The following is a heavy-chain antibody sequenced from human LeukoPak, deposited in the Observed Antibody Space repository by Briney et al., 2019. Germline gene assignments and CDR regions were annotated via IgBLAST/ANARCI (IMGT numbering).Heavy chain of an antibody. CDR3: ARNTVTNYYYYYMNV. Sequence: GGSLRLSCAASGFTVSSNYMSWVRQAPGKGLEWVSVIYSGGSTYYADSVKGRFTISRDNSKNTLYLQMNSLRAEDTAVYYCARNTVTNYYYYYMNVWGKGTTVTVSS. J-gene: IGHJ6*03. CDR1: GFTVSSNY. D-gene: IGHD4-11*01. CDR2: IYSGGST. V-gene: IGHV3-66*02.